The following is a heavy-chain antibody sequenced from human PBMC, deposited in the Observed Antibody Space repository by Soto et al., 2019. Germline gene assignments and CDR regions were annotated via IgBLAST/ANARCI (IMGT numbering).Heavy chain of an antibody. J-gene: IGHJ4*02. CDR1: GFTFSSYA. CDR2: ISYDGSNK. V-gene: IGHV3-30-3*01. D-gene: IGHD3-22*01. Sequence: QTGGSLRLSCAASGFTFSSYAMHWVRQAPGKGLEWVAVISYDGSNKYYADSVKGRFTISRDNSKNTLYLQMNSLRAEDTAVYYCASTYDSSGYHFDYWGQGTLVTVSS. CDR3: ASTYDSSGYHFDY.